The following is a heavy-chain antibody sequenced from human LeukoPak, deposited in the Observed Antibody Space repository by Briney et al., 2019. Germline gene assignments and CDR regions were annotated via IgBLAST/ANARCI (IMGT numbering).Heavy chain of an antibody. V-gene: IGHV4-61*01. CDR2: IYYSGST. CDR1: GGSISSSYY. J-gene: IGHJ3*02. Sequence: SGTLSLTCAVSGGSISSSYYWSWIRQPPGKGLEWIGYIYYSGSTNYNPSLKSRVTISVDTSKNQFSLKLSSVTAADTAVYYCARGVEMATISFDIWGQGTMVTVSS. CDR3: ARGVEMATISFDI. D-gene: IGHD5-24*01.